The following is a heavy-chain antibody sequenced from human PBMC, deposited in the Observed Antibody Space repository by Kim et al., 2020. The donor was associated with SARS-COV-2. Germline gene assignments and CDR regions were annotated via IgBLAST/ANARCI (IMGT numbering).Heavy chain of an antibody. V-gene: IGHV4-31*02. J-gene: IGHJ4*02. CDR3: ARAAYYDYVWGSYRYDY. Sequence: LKSRVTISVDTSKNQVSLKLSSVTAADTAVYYCARAAYYDYVWGSYRYDYWGQGTLVTVSS. D-gene: IGHD3-16*02.